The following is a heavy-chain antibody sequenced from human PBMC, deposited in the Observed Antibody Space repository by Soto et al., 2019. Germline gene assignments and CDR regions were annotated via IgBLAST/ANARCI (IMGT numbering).Heavy chain of an antibody. Sequence: GGSLRLSCAASGFTFSSYGMHWVRQAPGKGLEWVAVISYDGSNKYYADSVKGRFTISRDNSKNTLYLQMNSLRAEDTAVYYCAKGSRGYCSSTSCYSYGMDVWGQGTTVTVYS. CDR3: AKGSRGYCSSTSCYSYGMDV. J-gene: IGHJ6*02. V-gene: IGHV3-30*18. CDR2: ISYDGSNK. D-gene: IGHD2-2*01. CDR1: GFTFSSYG.